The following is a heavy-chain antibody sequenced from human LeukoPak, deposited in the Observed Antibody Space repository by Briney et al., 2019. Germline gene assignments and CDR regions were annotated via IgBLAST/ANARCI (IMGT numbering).Heavy chain of an antibody. V-gene: IGHV3-23*01. D-gene: IGHD5-12*01. Sequence: GGSLRLSCAASGFTFSSYAMSWVRQAPGKGLEWVSAISGSGSTIYYADSVKGRFTISRDNAKNSLYLQMNSLRAEDTAVYYCARDADIVATWALDVWGKGTTVTISS. CDR2: ISGSGSTI. CDR3: ARDADIVATWALDV. CDR1: GFTFSSYA. J-gene: IGHJ6*04.